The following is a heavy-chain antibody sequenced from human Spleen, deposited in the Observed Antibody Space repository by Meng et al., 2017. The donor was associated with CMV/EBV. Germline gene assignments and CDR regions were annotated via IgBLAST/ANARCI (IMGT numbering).Heavy chain of an antibody. Sequence: ASVKVSCKASGYTFTGYYMHWVRQAPGQGLEWMGWINPNSGGTNYTQKFQGRVTMTRDTSISTAYMELSRLRSDDTAIYYCARTSGTLGWFDPWGQGTLVTVS. CDR3: ARTSGTLGWFDP. V-gene: IGHV1-2*02. CDR2: INPNSGGT. D-gene: IGHD1-1*01. J-gene: IGHJ5*02. CDR1: GYTFTGYY.